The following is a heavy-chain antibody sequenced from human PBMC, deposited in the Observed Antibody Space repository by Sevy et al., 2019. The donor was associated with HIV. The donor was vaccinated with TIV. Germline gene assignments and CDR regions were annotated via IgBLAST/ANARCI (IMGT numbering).Heavy chain of an antibody. CDR3: ARRGYCGGDRMDDY. CDR1: GGSISSSSYY. J-gene: IGHJ4*02. V-gene: IGHV4-39*01. CDR2: IYYSGST. Sequence: SETLSLTCTVSGGSISSSSYYWGWIRQPPGKGLEWIGSIYYSGSTYYNPSLKSRVTISVDTSKNQFSLKLSSVTAADTAVYYCARRGYCGGDRMDDYWGQRTLVTVSS. D-gene: IGHD2-21*02.